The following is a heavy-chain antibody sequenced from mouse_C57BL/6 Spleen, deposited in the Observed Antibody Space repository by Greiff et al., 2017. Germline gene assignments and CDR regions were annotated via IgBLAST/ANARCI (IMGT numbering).Heavy chain of an antibody. J-gene: IGHJ1*03. CDR1: GYAFTSSW. D-gene: IGHD1-1*02. V-gene: IGHV1-82*01. CDR3: SGSRDGGNWYFDV. CDR2: IYPGDGDT. Sequence: VKLQQSGPELVKPGASVKISCKASGYAFTSSWMNWVKQRPGKGLEWIGRIYPGDGDTNYNRKFKGKATLTADKSSSTAYMQLSSLTSADSAVFVCSGSRDGGNWYFDVWGTGTTLTVSS.